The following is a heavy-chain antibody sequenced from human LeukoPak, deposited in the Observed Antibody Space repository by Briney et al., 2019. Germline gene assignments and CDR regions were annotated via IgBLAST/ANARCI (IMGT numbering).Heavy chain of an antibody. D-gene: IGHD3-10*01. V-gene: IGHV4-39*01. J-gene: IGHJ6*03. CDR2: IYYSGTT. CDR1: GGSTSSSSYY. Sequence: SETLSLTCTVSGGSTSSSSYYWGWIRQPPGKGLEWIGCIYYSGTTYYNTSLKSRVTMSVDTSKNQFSLKLSSVTAADTAVYYCASASYYVSGSYYYYYYMDVWGKGTTVTVSS. CDR3: ASASYYVSGSYYYYYYMDV.